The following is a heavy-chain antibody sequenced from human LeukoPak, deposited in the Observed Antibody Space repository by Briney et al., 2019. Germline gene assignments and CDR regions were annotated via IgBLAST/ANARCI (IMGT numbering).Heavy chain of an antibody. Sequence: SETLSLTCAVYGGSFSGYYWSWIRQPPGKGLEWIGEINHSGSTNYNPSLKSRVTISVDTSKNQFSLKLSSVTAADTAVYYCARGRLVLWFGELSKGDWFDPWGQGTLVTVSS. D-gene: IGHD3-10*01. CDR3: ARGRLVLWFGELSKGDWFDP. CDR1: GGSFSGYY. J-gene: IGHJ5*02. V-gene: IGHV4-34*01. CDR2: INHSGST.